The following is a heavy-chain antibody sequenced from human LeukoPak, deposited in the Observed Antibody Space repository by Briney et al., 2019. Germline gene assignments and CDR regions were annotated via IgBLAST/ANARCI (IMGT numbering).Heavy chain of an antibody. D-gene: IGHD2-21*01. J-gene: IGHJ2*01. Sequence: IRYDGSNKYYADSVKGRFTISRDNSKNTLYLQMNSLRAEDTAVYYCAKEASFDLWGRGTLVTVSS. CDR2: IRYDGSNK. V-gene: IGHV3-30*02. CDR3: AKEASFDL.